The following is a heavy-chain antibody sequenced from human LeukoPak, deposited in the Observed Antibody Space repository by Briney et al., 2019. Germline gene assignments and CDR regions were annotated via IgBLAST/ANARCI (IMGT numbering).Heavy chain of an antibody. CDR2: IIPIFGTA. CDR1: GGTFSSYA. CDR3: AESSGGEYYFDY. D-gene: IGHD1-14*01. Sequence: SVKVSCEASGGTFSSYAISWVRQAPGQGLEWMGRIIPIFGTANYAQKFQGRVTITTDESTSTAYMELSSLRSEDTAVYYCAESSGGEYYFDYWGQGTLVTVSS. V-gene: IGHV1-69*05. J-gene: IGHJ4*02.